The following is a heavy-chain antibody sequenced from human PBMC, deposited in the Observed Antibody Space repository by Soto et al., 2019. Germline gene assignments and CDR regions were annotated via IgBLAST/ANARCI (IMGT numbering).Heavy chain of an antibody. CDR3: ARVYRITMVRGELSEY. CDR2: ISAYNGNT. V-gene: IGHV1-18*01. D-gene: IGHD3-10*01. J-gene: IGHJ4*02. CDR1: GYTFTSYG. Sequence: QVQLVQSGAEVKKPGASVKVSCKASGYTFTSYGISWVRQAPGQGLEWMGWISAYNGNTNYAQKRQGRVTMTTXTXTXTAYMGLRSLRSDATAVYYCARVYRITMVRGELSEYWGQGTLVTVSS.